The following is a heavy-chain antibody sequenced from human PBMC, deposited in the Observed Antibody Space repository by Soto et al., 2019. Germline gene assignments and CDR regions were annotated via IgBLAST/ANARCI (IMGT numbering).Heavy chain of an antibody. CDR1: GFTFSSYA. V-gene: IGHV3-23*01. J-gene: IGHJ5*02. CDR2: ISGSGGST. CDR3: AKDREGYDYIWGSYRPQGEIDP. D-gene: IGHD3-16*01. Sequence: PGGSLRLSCAASGFTFSSYAMSWVRQAPGKGLEWVSAISGSGGSTYYADSVKGRFTISRDNSKNTLYLQMNSLRAEDTAVYYCAKDREGYDYIWGSYRPQGEIDPWGQGTLVTVSS.